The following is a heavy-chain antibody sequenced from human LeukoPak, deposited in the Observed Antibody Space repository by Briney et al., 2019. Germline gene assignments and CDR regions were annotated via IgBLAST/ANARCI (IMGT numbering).Heavy chain of an antibody. CDR2: ISSSSSYI. CDR3: ARDRRGYSGYYYFDY. Sequence: GGSLRLSCAASRFTFSSYTMIWVRQAPGKGLEWVSSISSSSSYIYYADSVKGRFTISRDDAKNSLYLQMNSLRAEDTAVYYCARDRRGYSGYYYFDYWGQGTLVTVSS. V-gene: IGHV3-21*04. D-gene: IGHD5-12*01. J-gene: IGHJ4*02. CDR1: RFTFSSYT.